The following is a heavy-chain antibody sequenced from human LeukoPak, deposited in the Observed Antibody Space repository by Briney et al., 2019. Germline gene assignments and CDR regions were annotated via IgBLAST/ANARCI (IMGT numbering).Heavy chain of an antibody. J-gene: IGHJ6*03. CDR2: INHSGST. CDR3: ARHRIQLWLRGYMDV. D-gene: IGHD5-18*01. Sequence: SETLSLTCAVYGGSFSGYYWSWIRQPPGKGLEWIGEINHSGSTNYNPSLKSRVTISVDTSKNQFSLKLSSVTAADTAVYYCARHRIQLWLRGYMDVWGKGTTVTVSS. V-gene: IGHV4-34*01. CDR1: GGSFSGYY.